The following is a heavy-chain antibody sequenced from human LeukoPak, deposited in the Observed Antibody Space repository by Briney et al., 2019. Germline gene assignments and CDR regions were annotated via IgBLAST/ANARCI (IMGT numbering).Heavy chain of an antibody. D-gene: IGHD2-2*01. Sequence: GGSLRLSCAASGFTFSSYEMNWVRQAPGKGLEWVSYISSSAGTIYYADSVKGRFTISRDNAKNSLYLQMNSLRAEDTAVYYCARLLGKGDNDIVVVPAATYFDYWGQGTLVTVSS. CDR1: GFTFSSYE. CDR3: ARLLGKGDNDIVVVPAATYFDY. CDR2: ISSSAGTI. V-gene: IGHV3-48*03. J-gene: IGHJ4*02.